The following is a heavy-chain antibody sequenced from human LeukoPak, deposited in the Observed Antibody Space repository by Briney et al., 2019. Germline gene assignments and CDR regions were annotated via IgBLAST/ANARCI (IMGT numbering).Heavy chain of an antibody. J-gene: IGHJ4*02. Sequence: GGSLRLSRAASGFTFSSYWMSWVRQAPGKGLEWVANINQDEGIKYYVDSVRGRFTISRDNAKNSLYLQMNGLRAEDTAFYFCARIGYSSSSNDYWGPGTLVTVSS. V-gene: IGHV3-7*01. CDR2: INQDEGIK. CDR3: ARIGYSSSSNDY. CDR1: GFTFSSYW. D-gene: IGHD6-6*01.